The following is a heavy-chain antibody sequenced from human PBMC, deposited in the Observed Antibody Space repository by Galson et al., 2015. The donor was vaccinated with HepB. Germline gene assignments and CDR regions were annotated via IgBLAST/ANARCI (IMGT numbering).Heavy chain of an antibody. D-gene: IGHD3-10*01. CDR3: AKVHHITVGVIAKGYYFDY. CDR1: GFTFSDYA. J-gene: IGHJ4*02. CDR2: ISGSGASTAYT. V-gene: IGHV3-23*01. Sequence: SLRLSCAASGFTFSDYAMSWVRQAPGKGLEWVSVISGSGASTAYTYYAESVKGRFTISRDNSKNTLYLQMNSLRAEDTAVYYCAKVHHITVGVIAKGYYFDYWGQGAVVTVSA.